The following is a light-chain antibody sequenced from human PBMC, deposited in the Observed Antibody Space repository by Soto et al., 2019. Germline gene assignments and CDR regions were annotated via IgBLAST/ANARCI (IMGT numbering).Light chain of an antibody. J-gene: IGLJ2*01. CDR3: QVWDSSSEVV. Sequence: SYELTQPPSVSVAPGRTARITYGGNNIGSKSVHWYQQKPGQAPVAVVYDDSDRPSGIPDRFSGSNSGSTATLTITRVEAGDEADYYCQVWDSSSEVVFGGGTQLTVL. V-gene: IGLV3-21*02. CDR1: NIGSKS. CDR2: DDS.